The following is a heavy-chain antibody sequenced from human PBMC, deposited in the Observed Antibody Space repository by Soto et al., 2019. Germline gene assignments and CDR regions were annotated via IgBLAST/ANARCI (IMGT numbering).Heavy chain of an antibody. Sequence: VQLVESGGGLVKAGESLRVSCAASGFTFSSYAMHWVRQAPGKGLEWVAVISYDGSNKYYADSVKGRFTISRDNSKNTLYLQMNSLRAEDTAVYYCATQWYGYAFDYWGQGTLVTVSS. D-gene: IGHD2-2*03. CDR1: GFTFSSYA. CDR2: ISYDGSNK. CDR3: ATQWYGYAFDY. V-gene: IGHV3-30-3*01. J-gene: IGHJ4*02.